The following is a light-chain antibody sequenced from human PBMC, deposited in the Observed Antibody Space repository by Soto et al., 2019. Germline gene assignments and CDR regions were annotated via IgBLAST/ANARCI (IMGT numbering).Light chain of an antibody. Sequence: EIVLTQSPATLSLSAGERATLSCRASQSVGSSYLAWYQQKPGQAPTVIIYAASSRATGIPGRFSGSGSGTDFPLTISRLEHEDFAVYYCQNYDTSPTFGQGTKVEI. CDR1: QSVGSSY. J-gene: IGKJ1*01. V-gene: IGKV3-20*01. CDR3: QNYDTSPT. CDR2: AAS.